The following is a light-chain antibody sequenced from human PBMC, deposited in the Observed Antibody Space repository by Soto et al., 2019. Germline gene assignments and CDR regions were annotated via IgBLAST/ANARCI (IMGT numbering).Light chain of an antibody. V-gene: IGKV3-20*01. J-gene: IGKJ1*01. CDR2: GAS. CDR3: QQYYSSPWT. Sequence: EIVMTQSPATLSVSPGERATLSCRASQSVSSYLAWYQQKPGQAPRLLIYGASSRATGTPDRFSGSGSGTDFTLTISRLEPEDFAVYYCQQYYSSPWTFGLGTKVDI. CDR1: QSVSSY.